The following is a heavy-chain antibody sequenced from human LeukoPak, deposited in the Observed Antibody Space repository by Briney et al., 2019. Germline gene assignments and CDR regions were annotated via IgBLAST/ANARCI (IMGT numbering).Heavy chain of an antibody. V-gene: IGHV3-48*01. J-gene: IGHJ4*02. CDR2: ISSSSSTI. D-gene: IGHD3-22*01. CDR3: ARGAYYYED. CDR1: GFTFSSHS. Sequence: GGSLRLSCAASGFTFSSHSMNWVRQPPGTGLEWVSYISSSSSTIYYADSVKGRFTISRDNAKNSLYLQMNSLRAEDTAVYYCARGAYYYEDWGQGTLVTVSS.